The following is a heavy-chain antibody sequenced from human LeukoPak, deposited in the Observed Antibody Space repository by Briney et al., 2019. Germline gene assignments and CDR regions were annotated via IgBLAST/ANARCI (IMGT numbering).Heavy chain of an antibody. V-gene: IGHV3-7*01. D-gene: IGHD5-18*01. CDR1: GFTFSDYW. CDR3: ARDLAYSRLDY. CDR2: IKQDGSEK. Sequence: HAGGSLRLSCVASGFTFSDYWMTWMRQAPGKGLEWAANIKQDGSEKYYVDSVKGRFTISRDNAKNSLFLQMNSLRVEDTAFYYCARDLAYSRLDYWGQGMLVTVSS. J-gene: IGHJ4*02.